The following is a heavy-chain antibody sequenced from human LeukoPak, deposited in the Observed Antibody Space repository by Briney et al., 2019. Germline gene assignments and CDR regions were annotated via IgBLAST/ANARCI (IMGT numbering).Heavy chain of an antibody. J-gene: IGHJ4*02. CDR3: AKDRTTAARIFDY. CDR2: IHSSDGST. V-gene: IGHV3-23*01. D-gene: IGHD6-6*01. Sequence: PGGSLRLSCTPSGFIFRNYAMSWVRQAPGKGLEWVSGIHSSDGSTYYTDSVKGRFTISRDNSKNTLYLQMNSLRAEDTAVYYCAKDRTTAARIFDYWGQGTLVTVSS. CDR1: GFIFRNYA.